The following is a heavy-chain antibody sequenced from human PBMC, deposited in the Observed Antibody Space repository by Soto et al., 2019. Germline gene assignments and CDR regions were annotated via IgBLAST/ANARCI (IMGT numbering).Heavy chain of an antibody. V-gene: IGHV3-9*01. CDR1: GFTFDDYA. J-gene: IGHJ4*02. CDR2: ISWNSGSI. Sequence: EVQLVESGGGLVQPGRSLRLSCAASGFTFDDYAMHWVRQAPGKGLEWVSGISWNSGSIGYADSVKGRFTISRDNAKNSLYLQMNSLSAEDTALYYCAKAYSPSGDLWIFDYWGQGTLVTVSS. D-gene: IGHD7-27*01. CDR3: AKAYSPSGDLWIFDY.